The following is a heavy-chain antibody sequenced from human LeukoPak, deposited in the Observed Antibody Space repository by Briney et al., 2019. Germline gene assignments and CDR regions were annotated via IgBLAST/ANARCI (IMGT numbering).Heavy chain of an antibody. Sequence: PGGSLRLSCAGSGLSFSDFAMTWVRQAPGKGLEWVSSMTGNGGTVVHTDSVKGRFTMSRDNSKNTVYLQMNSLRAEDTALYYCTKDPNGNYIGAFDPWGLGTLVTVSS. CDR2: MTGNGGTV. CDR3: TKDPNGNYIGAFDP. CDR1: GLSFSDFA. J-gene: IGHJ5*02. V-gene: IGHV3-23*01. D-gene: IGHD4-17*01.